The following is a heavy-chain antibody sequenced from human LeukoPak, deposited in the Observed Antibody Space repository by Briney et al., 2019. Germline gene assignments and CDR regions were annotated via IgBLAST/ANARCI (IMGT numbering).Heavy chain of an antibody. CDR3: ARNIAASGDDDY. CDR2: MNPNSGNT. Sequence: ASVKVSCKASGYTFTSYDINWVRQATGQGLEWMVWMNPNSGNTGYAQKFQGRVTMTRNTSISTAYMELSSLRSEDTAVYYCARNIAASGDDDYWGQGTLVTVSS. V-gene: IGHV1-8*01. D-gene: IGHD6-6*01. CDR1: GYTFTSYD. J-gene: IGHJ4*02.